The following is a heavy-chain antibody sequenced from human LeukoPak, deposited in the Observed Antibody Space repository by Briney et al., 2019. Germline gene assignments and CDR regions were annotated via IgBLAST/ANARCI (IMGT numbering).Heavy chain of an antibody. CDR1: GYTFTSYG. CDR2: ISAYNGST. CDR3: ARDGDIVVVPAASNYYYYGMDV. V-gene: IGHV1-18*01. J-gene: IGHJ6*02. Sequence: ASVKVSCKASGYTFTSYGISWVRQAPGQGLEWMGWISAYNGSTNYAQKLQGRVTMTTDTSTSTAYMELRSLRSDDTAVYYCARDGDIVVVPAASNYYYYGMDVWGQGTTVTVSS. D-gene: IGHD2-2*01.